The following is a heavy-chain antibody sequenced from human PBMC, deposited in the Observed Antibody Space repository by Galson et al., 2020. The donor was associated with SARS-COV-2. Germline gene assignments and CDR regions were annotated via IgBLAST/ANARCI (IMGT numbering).Heavy chain of an antibody. CDR1: GFTFDDYA. D-gene: IGHD6-19*01. CDR2: ISWNSGSI. CDR3: ATLGAVAGTDYYYGMDV. J-gene: IGHJ6*02. Sequence: GGSLRLSCAASGFTFDDYAMHWVRQAPGKGLEWVSGISWNSGSIGYADSVKGRFTISRDNAKNSMYLQMNSLRAEDTALYYCATLGAVAGTDYYYGMDVWGQGTTVTVSS. V-gene: IGHV3-9*01.